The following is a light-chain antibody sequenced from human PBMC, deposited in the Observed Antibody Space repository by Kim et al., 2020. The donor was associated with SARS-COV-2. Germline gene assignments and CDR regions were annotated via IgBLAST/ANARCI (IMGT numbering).Light chain of an antibody. CDR1: QSLNSN. CDR2: GAS. J-gene: IGKJ1*01. V-gene: IGKV3-15*01. Sequence: EIVMTQSPATLSVSPGERATLSCRASQSLNSNLAWYQQKPGQAPRLLIYGASTRATAIPARFSGSGSGTEFTLTISSLQSEDFAVYYCQQYNNWPLTFGQGTKVDIK. CDR3: QQYNNWPLT.